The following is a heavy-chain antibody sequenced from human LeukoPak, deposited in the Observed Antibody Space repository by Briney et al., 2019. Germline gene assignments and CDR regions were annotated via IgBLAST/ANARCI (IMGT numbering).Heavy chain of an antibody. CDR2: INAGNGNT. CDR3: ARVAYSSGWYFFDY. Sequence: ASVKVSCKASGYTFTSYAMHWVRQAPGQRHEWKGWINAGNGNTKYSQKFQGRVTITRDTSASTAYMELSSLRSEDTAVYYCARVAYSSGWYFFDYWGQGTLVTVSS. D-gene: IGHD6-19*01. V-gene: IGHV1-3*01. J-gene: IGHJ4*02. CDR1: GYTFTSYA.